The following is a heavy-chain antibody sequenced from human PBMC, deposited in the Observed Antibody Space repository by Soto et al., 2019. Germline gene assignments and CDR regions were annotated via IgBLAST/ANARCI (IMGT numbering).Heavy chain of an antibody. J-gene: IGHJ4*02. CDR3: ARDLGSGNFDY. Sequence: WFRQAPGKGLEWVSSISGDGDTIYNADSVRGRFTVSRDNAKKSLYLQMNSLRAEDTALYYCARDLGSGNFDYWGQGTLVTVSS. V-gene: IGHV3-48*03. CDR2: ISGDGDTI. D-gene: IGHD1-26*01.